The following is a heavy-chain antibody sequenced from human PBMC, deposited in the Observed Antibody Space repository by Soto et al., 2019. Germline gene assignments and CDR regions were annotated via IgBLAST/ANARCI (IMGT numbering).Heavy chain of an antibody. V-gene: IGHV3-30*18. Sequence: QVQLVESGGGVDQPGRSLRLSCAASGFTFSSYGMHWVRQAPGKGLEWVAVISYDGSNKYYADSVKGRFTISRDNSKNTLYLQMNSLRAEDTAVYYCAKDRRPNYYYGMDVWGQGTTVTVSS. CDR1: GFTFSSYG. D-gene: IGHD6-25*01. CDR2: ISYDGSNK. CDR3: AKDRRPNYYYGMDV. J-gene: IGHJ6*02.